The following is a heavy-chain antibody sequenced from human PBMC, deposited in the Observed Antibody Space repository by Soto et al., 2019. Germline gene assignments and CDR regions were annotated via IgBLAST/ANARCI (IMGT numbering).Heavy chain of an antibody. Sequence: GGSLRLSCAASGFTFSSYGMHWVRQAPGKGLEWVAVISYDGSNKYYADSVKGRFTISRDNSKNTLYLQMNSLRAEDTAVYYCANDYDYGDSTSLYYFDYWGQGTLVTVSS. V-gene: IGHV3-30*18. CDR3: ANDYDYGDSTSLYYFDY. CDR2: ISYDGSNK. D-gene: IGHD4-17*01. CDR1: GFTFSSYG. J-gene: IGHJ4*02.